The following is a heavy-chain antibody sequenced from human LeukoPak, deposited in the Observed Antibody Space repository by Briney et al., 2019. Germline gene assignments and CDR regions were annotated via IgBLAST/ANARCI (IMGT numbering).Heavy chain of an antibody. CDR1: GFTFSSYS. J-gene: IGHJ3*02. Sequence: GGSLRLSCAASGFTFSSYSMNWVRQAPGKGLEWVSSISSSSSYIYYADSMKGRFTISRDNAKNSLYLQMNSLRVEDTSVYYCARRYCSGGRCYVQDAFDIWGQGTMVTVSS. CDR2: ISSSSSYI. D-gene: IGHD2-15*01. V-gene: IGHV3-21*01. CDR3: ARRYCSGGRCYVQDAFDI.